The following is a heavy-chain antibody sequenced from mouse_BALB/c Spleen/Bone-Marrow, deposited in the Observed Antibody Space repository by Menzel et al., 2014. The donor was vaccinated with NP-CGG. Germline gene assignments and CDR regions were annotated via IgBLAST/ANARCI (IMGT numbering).Heavy chain of an antibody. Sequence: LKQSEPDLEKPAASVKISCKASGYPLTGYNMNGVKQSNGKSLEWMGNIDPNKGGTNYNQKFKGKATLTVDKSSSTAYMQLKSLTSEDSAVYYCARSDYRYDPYAMDYWGQGTSVTVSS. CDR2: IDPNKGGT. D-gene: IGHD2-14*01. CDR3: ARSDYRYDPYAMDY. CDR1: GYPLTGYN. V-gene: IGHV1-39*01. J-gene: IGHJ4*01.